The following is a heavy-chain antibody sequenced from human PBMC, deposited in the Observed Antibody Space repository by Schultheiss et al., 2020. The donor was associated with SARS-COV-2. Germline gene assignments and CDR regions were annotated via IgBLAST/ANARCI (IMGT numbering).Heavy chain of an antibody. D-gene: IGHD2-2*01. J-gene: IGHJ6*03. V-gene: IGHV4-34*01. Sequence: GSLRLSCAVYGGSFSGYYWSWIRQPPGKGLEWIGEIYHSGSTNYNPSLKSRVTISVDKSKNQFSLKLSSVTAADTAVYYCAREREYQLPPYYYYYYMDVWGKGTTVTVSS. CDR2: IYHSGST. CDR1: GGSFSGYY. CDR3: AREREYQLPPYYYYYYMDV.